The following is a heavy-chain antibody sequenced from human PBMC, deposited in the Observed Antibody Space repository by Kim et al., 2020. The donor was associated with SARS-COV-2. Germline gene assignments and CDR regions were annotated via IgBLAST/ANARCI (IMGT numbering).Heavy chain of an antibody. CDR3: ARGYSSSWYGY. CDR2: T. V-gene: IGHV4-31*02. D-gene: IGHD6-13*01. J-gene: IGHJ4*02. Sequence: TYYNPSLKSRVTISVDTSKNQFSLKLSSVTAADTAVYYCARGYSSSWYGYWGQGTLVTVSS.